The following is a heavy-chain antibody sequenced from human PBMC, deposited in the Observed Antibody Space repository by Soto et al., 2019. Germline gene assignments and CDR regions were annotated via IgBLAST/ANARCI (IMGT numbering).Heavy chain of an antibody. CDR1: GGSFSGYY. V-gene: IGHV4-34*01. Sequence: SETLSLTCAVYGGSFSGYYWGWIRQPPGKGLEWIGEINHSGSTNYNPSLKSRVTISVDTSKNQFSLKLSSVTAADTAVYYCATREYSSSRYYYYYYGMDVWGQGTTVTVSS. J-gene: IGHJ6*02. CDR3: ATREYSSSRYYYYYYGMDV. D-gene: IGHD6-13*01. CDR2: INHSGST.